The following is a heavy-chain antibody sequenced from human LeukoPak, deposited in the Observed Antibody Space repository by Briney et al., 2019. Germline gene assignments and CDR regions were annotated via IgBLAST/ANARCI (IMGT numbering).Heavy chain of an antibody. D-gene: IGHD5-24*01. CDR1: GFTFGSHW. CDR3: AGDGGWTFRI. V-gene: IGHV3-7*01. J-gene: IGHJ3*02. CDR2: IKQGGSEK. Sequence: TGGSLRLSCAASGFTFGSHWMTWVRQAPGKGLEWVASIKQGGSEKYYVDSVKGRFTVSRDNAKNSVSLQMNSLSADDTAVYYCAGDGGWTFRIWGQGTKVTVSS.